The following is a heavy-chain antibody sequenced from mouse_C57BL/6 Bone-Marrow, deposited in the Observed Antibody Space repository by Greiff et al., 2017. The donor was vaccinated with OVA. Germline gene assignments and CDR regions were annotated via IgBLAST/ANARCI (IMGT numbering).Heavy chain of an antibody. J-gene: IGHJ1*03. CDR1: GYTFTSYW. D-gene: IGHD1-1*01. V-gene: IGHV1-7*01. Sequence: VKLVESGAELAKPGASVKLSCKASGYTFTSYWMHWVKQRPGQGLEWIGYINPSSGYTKYNQKFKDKATLTADKSSSTAYMQLSSLTYEDSAVYYCARRPGYYGSSYPYWYFDVWGTGTTVTVSS. CDR2: INPSSGYT. CDR3: ARRPGYYGSSYPYWYFDV.